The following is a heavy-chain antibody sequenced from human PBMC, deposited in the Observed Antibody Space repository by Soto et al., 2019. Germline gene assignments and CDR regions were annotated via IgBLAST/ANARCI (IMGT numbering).Heavy chain of an antibody. Sequence: PSETLSLTCTVSGGSVSNSNYYWGWIRQSPGKGLEWIGSVYYRGRSYSKSSLKSRVTISVDTSKNQFSLNLNSVTASDTAVYYCVSQRTSVLTQAYFDYWGPGALVTVFS. CDR3: VSQRTSVLTQAYFDY. CDR2: VYYRGRS. D-gene: IGHD2-8*01. V-gene: IGHV4-39*01. J-gene: IGHJ4*02. CDR1: GGSVSNSNYY.